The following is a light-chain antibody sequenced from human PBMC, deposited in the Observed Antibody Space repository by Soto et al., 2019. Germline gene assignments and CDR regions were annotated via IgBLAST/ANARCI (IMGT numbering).Light chain of an antibody. Sequence: DIQMTQSLSTLSASVGDRVTITCRASQSISHWLAWYQQKPGRAPKVLIYKASTLESGVPSRFSGSGSGTEFTLTISSMQPDDFATYHCQQYNSYPWTFGQGTKVEIQ. CDR1: QSISHW. J-gene: IGKJ1*01. CDR2: KAS. V-gene: IGKV1-5*03. CDR3: QQYNSYPWT.